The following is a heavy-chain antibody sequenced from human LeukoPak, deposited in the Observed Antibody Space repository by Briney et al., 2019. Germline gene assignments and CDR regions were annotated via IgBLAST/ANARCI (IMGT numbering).Heavy chain of an antibody. CDR2: LSGSGIST. J-gene: IGHJ4*02. D-gene: IGHD3/OR15-3a*01. CDR1: GFTFATYA. Sequence: SGGSLRLSCAASGFTFATYAMTWVRQAPGKGLEWVAALSGSGISTYYADSVKGRFTISRANSENTLHLQMDGLRAEDTAVYFRAKGRGTGTYYFDYWGRGILVTVSS. CDR3: AKGRGTGTYYFDY. V-gene: IGHV3-23*01.